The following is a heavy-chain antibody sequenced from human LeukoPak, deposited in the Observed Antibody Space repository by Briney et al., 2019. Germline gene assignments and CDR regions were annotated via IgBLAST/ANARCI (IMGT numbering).Heavy chain of an antibody. J-gene: IGHJ4*02. CDR1: GFTFSNYA. CDR3: ARERQNKDFWSGGDY. D-gene: IGHD3-3*01. Sequence: PGGSLRLSCAASGFTFSNYAMHWVRQAPGKGLEWVAGISYDGSKKYFTDSVKGRFTISRDNAKNSLYLQMNTLRPEDTAVYYCARERQNKDFWSGGDYWGQGTLVTVSS. V-gene: IGHV3-30-3*01. CDR2: ISYDGSKK.